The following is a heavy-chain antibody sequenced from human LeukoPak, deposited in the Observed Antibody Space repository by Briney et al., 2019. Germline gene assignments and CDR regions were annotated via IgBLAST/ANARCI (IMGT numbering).Heavy chain of an antibody. D-gene: IGHD3-22*01. CDR3: ARVRDYYDSSGYSDYFDY. J-gene: IGHJ4*02. Sequence: SETLSLTCTVSGGSISSYYWSWIPQPPGKGLEWIGYIYYSGSTNYNPSLKSRVTISVDTSKNQFSLKLSSVTAADTAVYYCARVRDYYDSSGYSDYFDYWGQGTLVTVSS. CDR1: GGSISSYY. CDR2: IYYSGST. V-gene: IGHV4-59*01.